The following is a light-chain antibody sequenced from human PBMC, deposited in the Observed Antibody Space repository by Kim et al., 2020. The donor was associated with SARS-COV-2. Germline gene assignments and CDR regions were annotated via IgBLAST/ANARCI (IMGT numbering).Light chain of an antibody. CDR1: SSNIEKNY. V-gene: IGLV1-47*01. Sequence: QSVLTQPPSASGTPGQRVTISCSGSSSNIEKNYVYWYQQVPGTAPKVLIYGNNQRPSGVPDRFSGSKSGTSASLAISVLRSEDEADYYCAAWDDRLSGRVFGGGTQLTVL. CDR3: AAWDDRLSGRV. J-gene: IGLJ3*02. CDR2: GNN.